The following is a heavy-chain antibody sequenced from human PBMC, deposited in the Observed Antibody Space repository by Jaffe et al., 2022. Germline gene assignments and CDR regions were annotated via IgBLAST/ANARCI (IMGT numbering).Heavy chain of an antibody. CDR3: ARAVITMVRGVAWGAYNWFDP. V-gene: IGHV4-34*01. J-gene: IGHJ5*02. D-gene: IGHD3-10*01. CDR2: INHSGST. CDR1: GGSFSGYY. Sequence: QVQLQQWGAGLLKPSETLSLTCAVYGGSFSGYYWSWIRQPPGKGLEWIGEINHSGSTNYNPSLKSRVTISVDTSKNQFSLKLSSVTAADTAVYYCARAVITMVRGVAWGAYNWFDPWGQGTLVTVSS.